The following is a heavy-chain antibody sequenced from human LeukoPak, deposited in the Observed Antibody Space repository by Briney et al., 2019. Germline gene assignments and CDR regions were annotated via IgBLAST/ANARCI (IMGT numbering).Heavy chain of an antibody. CDR2: IWHNGSNK. Sequence: GGSLRLSCAASGFTFSRFNLHWVRQAPGKGLEWVAVIWHNGSNKYYTDSVKGRFTISRDDSENTLYLQMSSLKAEDTAVYYCARPDYGASGDYWGQGTLVTVSS. J-gene: IGHJ4*02. CDR3: ARPDYGASGDY. D-gene: IGHD4-17*01. CDR1: GFTFSRFN. V-gene: IGHV3-33*01.